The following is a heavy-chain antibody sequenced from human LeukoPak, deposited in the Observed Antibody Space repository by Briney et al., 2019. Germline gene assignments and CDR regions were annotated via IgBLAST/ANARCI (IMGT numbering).Heavy chain of an antibody. D-gene: IGHD6-19*01. V-gene: IGHV4-4*07. CDR2: IYTSGST. CDR3: ARERGGSKLTGLYGRDYYYMDV. J-gene: IGHJ6*03. CDR1: VGSISSYY. Sequence: PSETLSLTCTVSVGSISSYYWSWIRQPAGKGLEWIGRIYTSGSTDYNPSLKSRVTMSVDTSKNQFSLKLSSVTAADTAVYFCARERGGSKLTGLYGRDYYYMDVWGKGTTVTVSS.